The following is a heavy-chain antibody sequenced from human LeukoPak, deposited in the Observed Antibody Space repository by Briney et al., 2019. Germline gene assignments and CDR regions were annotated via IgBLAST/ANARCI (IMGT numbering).Heavy chain of an antibody. CDR3: ARPQRSPTPTDAFDI. CDR1: GGSFSGYY. D-gene: IGHD2-2*01. J-gene: IGHJ3*02. CDR2: INHSGST. Sequence: SETLSLTCAVHGGSFSGYYWSWIRQPPGKGLEWIGEINHSGSTNYNPSIKSRVTISVDTPKSQFSLRLSSVTAADTAVYYCARPQRSPTPTDAFDIWGQGKMVTVSS. V-gene: IGHV4-34*01.